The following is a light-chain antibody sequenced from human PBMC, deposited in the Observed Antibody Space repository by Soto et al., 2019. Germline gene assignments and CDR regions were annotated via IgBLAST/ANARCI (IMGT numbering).Light chain of an antibody. CDR1: QGISNS. V-gene: IGKV1-27*01. CDR2: AAS. CDR3: QSYNTDSPT. Sequence: DIQMTQSPSSLSASVGDRVTITCRANQGISNSLAWYQQKPGKVTKLLIYAASSLQSGVPSRFRGSGSGTEFTLTISRLQTEDFATYYCQSYNTDSPTVGQGTRLEIK. J-gene: IGKJ5*01.